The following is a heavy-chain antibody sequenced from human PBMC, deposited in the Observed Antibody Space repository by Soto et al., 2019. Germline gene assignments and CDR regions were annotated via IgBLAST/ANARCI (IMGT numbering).Heavy chain of an antibody. D-gene: IGHD1-26*01. V-gene: IGHV3-23*01. Sequence: EVQLLESGGGLVQPGGSLRLSCAASGFTFSSYAMSWVRQAPGKGLEWVSAISGSGDSTYYADCLKGRFTISRDNSKLKMYLQMNNLRAEDKAVYYCARRGSGSYYDYWSQGTLVTVSS. J-gene: IGHJ4*02. CDR3: ARRGSGSYYDY. CDR1: GFTFSSYA. CDR2: ISGSGDST.